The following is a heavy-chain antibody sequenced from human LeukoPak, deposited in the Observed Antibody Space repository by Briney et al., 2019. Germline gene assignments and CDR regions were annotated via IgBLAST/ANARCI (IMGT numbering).Heavy chain of an antibody. V-gene: IGHV1-18*01. J-gene: IGHJ3*02. Sequence: ASVKVSCKASGYTFTSYGISWVRQAPGQGLEWMGWISAYNGNTNYAQKLQGRVTMTTDTSTSTAYMELRSLRSDDTAVYYCARLQRAGLEWLPQPDAFDIWGQGTMVTVSS. CDR3: ARLQRAGLEWLPQPDAFDI. CDR2: ISAYNGNT. D-gene: IGHD3-3*01. CDR1: GYTFTSYG.